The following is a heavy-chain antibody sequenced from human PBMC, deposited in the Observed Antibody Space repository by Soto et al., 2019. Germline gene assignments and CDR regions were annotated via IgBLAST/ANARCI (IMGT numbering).Heavy chain of an antibody. J-gene: IGHJ4*02. Sequence: TLSLICAVSGGSIKSGGYSWCWIRQPPGKGLECVGYIYHSGSTFYSPSLKSRVTKSIDRSKNHFSLKLSSVTASDTAVYFCARRPPLDYWGQGTLVTVSS. CDR3: ARRPPLDY. V-gene: IGHV4-30-2*01. CDR2: IYHSGST. CDR1: GGSIKSGGYS.